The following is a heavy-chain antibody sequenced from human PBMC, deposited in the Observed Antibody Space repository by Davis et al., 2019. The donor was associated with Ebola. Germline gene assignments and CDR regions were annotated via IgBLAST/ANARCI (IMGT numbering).Heavy chain of an antibody. Sequence: GESLKISCAASGFTFSSYGMHWVRQAPGKGLEWVAVIWYDGSNKYYADSVKGRFTISRDNSKNTLYLQMNSLRAEDTAVYYCARGRSSGWPYYFDYWGQGTLVTVSS. V-gene: IGHV3-33*01. CDR2: IWYDGSNK. D-gene: IGHD6-19*01. CDR3: ARGRSSGWPYYFDY. CDR1: GFTFSSYG. J-gene: IGHJ4*02.